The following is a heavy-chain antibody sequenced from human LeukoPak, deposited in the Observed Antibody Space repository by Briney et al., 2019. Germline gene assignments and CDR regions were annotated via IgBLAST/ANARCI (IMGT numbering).Heavy chain of an antibody. J-gene: IGHJ4*02. CDR2: INHSGST. CDR3: ARPLVRYSGYGAPDY. D-gene: IGHD5-12*01. CDR1: GGSFSGYY. V-gene: IGHV4-34*01. Sequence: PSETLSLTCAVYGGSFSGYYWSWIRQPPGKGLEWIGEINHSGSTNYNPSLKSRVTISVDTSKNQFSLKLSSVTAADTAVYYCARPLVRYSGYGAPDYWGQGTLVTVSS.